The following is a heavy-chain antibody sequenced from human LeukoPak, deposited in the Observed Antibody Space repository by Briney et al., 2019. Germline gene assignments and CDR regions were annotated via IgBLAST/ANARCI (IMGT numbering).Heavy chain of an antibody. CDR1: GYTLTSYD. D-gene: IGHD3-9*01. CDR2: MNPNSGNT. J-gene: IGHJ6*03. CDR3: ARVPILRYFDYYMDV. V-gene: IGHV1-8*01. Sequence: ASVKVSCKASGYTLTSYDINWVRQATGQGLEWMGWMNPNSGNTGYAQKFQGRVTMTRNTSISTAYMELSSLRSEDTAVYYCARVPILRYFDYYMDVWGKGTTVTISS.